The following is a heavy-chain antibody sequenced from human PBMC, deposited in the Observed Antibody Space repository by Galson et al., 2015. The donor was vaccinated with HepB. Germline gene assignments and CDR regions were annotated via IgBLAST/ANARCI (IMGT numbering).Heavy chain of an antibody. CDR1: GFTFSSYW. CDR3: ARDPRPVRYCSGGSCYHY. CDR2: IKQDGSEK. V-gene: IGHV3-7*03. D-gene: IGHD2-15*01. J-gene: IGHJ4*02. Sequence: SLRLSCAASGFTFSSYWMSWVRQAPGKGLEWAADIKQDGSEKYYVDSVKGRFTISRDNAKNSLYLQMNSLRAEDTAVYYCARDPRPVRYCSGGSCYHYWGQGTLVTVSS.